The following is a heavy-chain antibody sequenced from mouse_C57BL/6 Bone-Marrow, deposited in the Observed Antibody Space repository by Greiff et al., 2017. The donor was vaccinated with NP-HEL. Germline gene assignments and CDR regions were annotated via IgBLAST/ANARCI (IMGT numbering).Heavy chain of an antibody. J-gene: IGHJ4*01. CDR2: IYPETSDT. Sequence: VQLQQSGTVLARPGASVKMSCKTSGYTFTSYWMHWVKQRPGQGLEWIGAIYPETSDTGYNQKFKGKAILTAVKSASTAYMELSSLTNEDSAVYYCTYGNYEDAMDYWGQGTSVTVSS. CDR3: TYGNYEDAMDY. D-gene: IGHD2-1*01. V-gene: IGHV1-5*01. CDR1: GYTFTSYW.